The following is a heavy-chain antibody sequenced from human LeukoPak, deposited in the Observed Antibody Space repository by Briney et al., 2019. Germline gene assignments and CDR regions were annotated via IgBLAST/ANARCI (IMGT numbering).Heavy chain of an antibody. CDR3: ARQSAGSAAWYSLHYDF. CDR2: VDGGGGGT. V-gene: IGHV3-23*01. J-gene: IGHJ4*02. D-gene: IGHD6-13*01. CDR1: GFTLSGYA. Sequence: GGSLRLSCAASGFTLSGYAMTWVRQAPGRGLEWVSSVDGGGGGTYYADSVKGRFTISRDNSKDTLYLQMNGLRAEDTAVYFCARQSAGSAAWYSLHYDFWGQGTLVTVSS.